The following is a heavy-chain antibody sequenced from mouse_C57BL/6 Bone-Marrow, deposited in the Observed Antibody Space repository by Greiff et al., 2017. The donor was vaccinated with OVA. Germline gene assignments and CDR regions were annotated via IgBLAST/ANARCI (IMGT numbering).Heavy chain of an antibody. CDR1: GYTFTSYG. D-gene: IGHD2-4*01. J-gene: IGHJ3*01. CDR2: IYPRSGNT. Sequence: QVQLQQSGAELARPGASVKLSCKASGYTFTSYGISWVKQRTGQGLEWIGEIYPRSGNTYYNEKFKGKATLTADKSSSTAYMELRSLTSEDSAVYFCASDYDGCAYWGQGTLVTVSA. CDR3: ASDYDGCAY. V-gene: IGHV1-81*01.